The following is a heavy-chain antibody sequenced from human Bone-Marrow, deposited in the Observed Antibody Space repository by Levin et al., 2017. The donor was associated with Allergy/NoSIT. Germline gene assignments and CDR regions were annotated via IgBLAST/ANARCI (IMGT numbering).Heavy chain of an antibody. CDR3: ARHIGPAAITGWFDP. V-gene: IGHV5-51*01. J-gene: IGHJ5*02. CDR1: GYSFTSYW. D-gene: IGHD2-2*02. Sequence: PGESLKISCKGSGYSFTSYWIGWVRQMPGKGLEWMGIIYPGDSDTRYSPSFQGQVTISADKSISTAYLQWSSLKASDTAMYYCARHIGPAAITGWFDPWGQGTLVTVSS. CDR2: IYPGDSDT.